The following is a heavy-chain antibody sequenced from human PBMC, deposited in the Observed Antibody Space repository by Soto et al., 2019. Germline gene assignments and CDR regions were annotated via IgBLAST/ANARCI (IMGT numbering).Heavy chain of an antibody. CDR2: ISSSGSTI. CDR1: GFTFSDYY. J-gene: IGHJ4*02. CDR3: ARDRARYCSGGSCYAADY. Sequence: QVQLVESGGGLVKPGGSLRLSCAASGFTFSDYYMSWVRQAPGKGLEWVSYISSSGSTIYYADSVKGRFTISRDNAKNSLYLQMNSLRAEDADVYYCARDRARYCSGGSCYAADYWGQGTLVTVSS. D-gene: IGHD2-15*01. V-gene: IGHV3-11*01.